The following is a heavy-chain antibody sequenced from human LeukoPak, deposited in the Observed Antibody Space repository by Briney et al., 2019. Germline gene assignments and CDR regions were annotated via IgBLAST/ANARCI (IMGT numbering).Heavy chain of an antibody. CDR1: GGSFSGYY. D-gene: IGHD4-23*01. CDR3: ARLTHRGNRRSRNWFDP. V-gene: IGHV4-34*01. CDR2: IKHSGST. Sequence: PSETLSLTCAVYGGSFSGYYWSWIRQPPGKGLEWIGEIKHSGSTNYNPSLKSRVTISVDTSKNQFSLKLSSVTAADTAVYYCARLTHRGNRRSRNWFDPWGQGTLVTVSS. J-gene: IGHJ5*02.